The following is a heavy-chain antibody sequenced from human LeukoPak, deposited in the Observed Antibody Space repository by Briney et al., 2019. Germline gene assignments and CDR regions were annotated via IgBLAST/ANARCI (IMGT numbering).Heavy chain of an antibody. Sequence: GGSLRLSCAASGFTFSSYEMNWVRQAPGRGLEWVSYISASSSSIYYADSVKGRFTISRDNAKNSLYLQMNSLRDEDMAVYYCARRAAGRPGADYFQHWGQGILVTVSS. CDR3: ARRAAGRPGADYFQH. D-gene: IGHD3-10*01. CDR2: ISASSSSI. J-gene: IGHJ1*01. CDR1: GFTFSSYE. V-gene: IGHV3-48*03.